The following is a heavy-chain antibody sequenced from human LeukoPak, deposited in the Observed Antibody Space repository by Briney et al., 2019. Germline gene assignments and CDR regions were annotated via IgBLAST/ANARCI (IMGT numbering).Heavy chain of an antibody. Sequence: SETLSLTCTVSGGSISSGSYYWSWIRQPAGKGPEWIGRIYTSGSTNYNPSLKSRVTISVDTSKNQFSLKLSSVTAADTAVYYCARDVGGVDYWGQGTLVTVSS. CDR2: IYTSGST. J-gene: IGHJ4*02. V-gene: IGHV4-61*02. CDR3: ARDVGGVDY. D-gene: IGHD3-10*01. CDR1: GGSISSGSYY.